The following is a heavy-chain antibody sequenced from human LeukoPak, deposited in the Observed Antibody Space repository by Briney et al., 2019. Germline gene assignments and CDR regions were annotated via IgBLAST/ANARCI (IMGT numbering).Heavy chain of an antibody. V-gene: IGHV3-30*18. D-gene: IGHD6-6*01. CDR3: AKARPAIAARVGYYYYGMDV. CDR2: ISYDGSNK. J-gene: IGHJ6*02. CDR1: GFTFSSYG. Sequence: PGGSLRLSCAASGFTFSSYGMHWVRQAPGKGLECVAVISYDGSNKYYGDSVKGRFTISRDNSKDTLYLQMNSLRAEDTAVYYCAKARPAIAARVGYYYYGMDVWGQGTTVTVSS.